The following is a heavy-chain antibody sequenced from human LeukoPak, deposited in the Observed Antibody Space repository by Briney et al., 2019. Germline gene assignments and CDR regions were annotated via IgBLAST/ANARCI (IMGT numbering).Heavy chain of an antibody. CDR2: ISYSGST. Sequence: SETLSLTCTVSGGSISSYYWSWIRQPPGKGLQWIGYISYSGSTNYNSSLKSRVTISVDTSKNQFSLKLRSVTAADTAVYYCARFGSDTYGYKYYFDYWGQGALVTISS. J-gene: IGHJ4*02. D-gene: IGHD3-16*01. CDR3: ARFGSDTYGYKYYFDY. V-gene: IGHV4-59*08. CDR1: GGSISSYY.